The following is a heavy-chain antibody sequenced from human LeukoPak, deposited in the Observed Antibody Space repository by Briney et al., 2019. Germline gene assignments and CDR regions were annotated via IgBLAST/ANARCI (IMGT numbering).Heavy chain of an antibody. D-gene: IGHD3-10*01. J-gene: IGHJ4*02. V-gene: IGHV1-8*03. Sequence: GASVKVSCKASGYTFTSYDINWVRQATGQGLEWMGWMNPNSGNTGYAQKFQGRVTITRNTSISTAYMELSSLRSEDTAVYYCARGIVQKYYGSGSPTDYWGQGTLVTVSS. CDR3: ARGIVQKYYGSGSPTDY. CDR1: GYTFTSYD. CDR2: MNPNSGNT.